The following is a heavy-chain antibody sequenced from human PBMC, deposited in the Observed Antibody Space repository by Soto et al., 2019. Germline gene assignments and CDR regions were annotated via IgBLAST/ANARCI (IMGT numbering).Heavy chain of an antibody. CDR2: MNPNSGNT. CDR1: GYRFTSYG. V-gene: IGHV1-8*02. Sequence: ASVKVCCKASGYRFTSYGMSWVRQANGQGLEWMGWMNPNSGNTDYAQKFQGRVTMTRNTSISTAYMELSSLRSEDTAVYYCARALYSRRADYWGQGTLVTVSS. J-gene: IGHJ4*02. D-gene: IGHD6-13*01. CDR3: ARALYSRRADY.